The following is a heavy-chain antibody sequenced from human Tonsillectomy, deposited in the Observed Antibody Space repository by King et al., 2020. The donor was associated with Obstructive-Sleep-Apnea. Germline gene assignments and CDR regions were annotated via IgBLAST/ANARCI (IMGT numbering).Heavy chain of an antibody. CDR1: GFTFSSYA. CDR3: VKDVRRWRYSSWFDY. V-gene: IGHV3-64D*06. Sequence: VQLVESGGGLVQPGGSLRLSCSASGFTFSSYAMNWVRQAPGKGLEYVSAISSNGGSTYYADSVKGRFTISRDNSKNTLYLQLGSLRAEATAVYYCVKDVRRWRYSSWFDYWGQGTLVTVSS. D-gene: IGHD2-21*01. CDR2: ISSNGGST. J-gene: IGHJ4*02.